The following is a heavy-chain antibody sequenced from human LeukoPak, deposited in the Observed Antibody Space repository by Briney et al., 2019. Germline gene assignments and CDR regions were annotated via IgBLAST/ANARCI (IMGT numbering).Heavy chain of an antibody. J-gene: IGHJ6*03. CDR2: ISSSSSTI. D-gene: IGHD3-10*01. CDR3: ARDKDYYGSGSYYNGYYYYYMDV. CDR1: EFTFSSNS. Sequence: GGSLRLSCAASEFTFSSNSMNWVRQAPGKGLEWVSYISSSSSTIYYADSVKGRFTISRDNAKNSLYLQMSSLRAEDTAVYYCARDKDYYGSGSYYNGYYYYYMDVWGKGTTVTVSS. V-gene: IGHV3-48*01.